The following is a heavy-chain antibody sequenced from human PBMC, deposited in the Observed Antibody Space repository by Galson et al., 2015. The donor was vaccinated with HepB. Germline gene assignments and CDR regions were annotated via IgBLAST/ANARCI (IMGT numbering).Heavy chain of an antibody. CDR1: GGSISSGSYY. Sequence: LSLTCTVSGGSISSGSYYWSWIRQPAGKGLEWIGRIYTSGSTNYNPSLKSRVTMSVDTSKNQFSLKLSSVTAADTAVYYCARDCEDIVVVPAAIRYHYYYMDVWGKGTTVTVSS. D-gene: IGHD2-2*02. J-gene: IGHJ6*03. CDR3: ARDCEDIVVVPAAIRYHYYYMDV. CDR2: IYTSGST. V-gene: IGHV4-61*02.